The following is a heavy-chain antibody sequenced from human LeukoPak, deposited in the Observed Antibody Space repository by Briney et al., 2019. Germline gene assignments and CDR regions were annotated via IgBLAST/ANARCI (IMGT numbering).Heavy chain of an antibody. J-gene: IGHJ4*02. CDR3: ARLPTITFFDY. CDR2: IYYSGST. V-gene: IGHV4-34*01. CDR1: GGSFSGYY. Sequence: SETLSLTCAVYGGSFSGYYWSWIRQPPGRGLEWIGSIYYSGSTSYNPSLKSRVTISVDTSKNQFSLKLNSVTAADTAVYYCARLPTITFFDYWGQGTLVTVSS. D-gene: IGHD5-12*01.